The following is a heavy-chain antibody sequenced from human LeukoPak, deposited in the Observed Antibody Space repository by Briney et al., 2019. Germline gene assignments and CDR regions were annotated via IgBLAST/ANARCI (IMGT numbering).Heavy chain of an antibody. CDR3: AKDRLWFGELLPPVDC. CDR1: GFTFSSYG. J-gene: IGHJ4*02. D-gene: IGHD3-10*01. CDR2: IRYDGSNK. V-gene: IGHV3-30*02. Sequence: GGSLRLSCAASGFTFSSYGMHWVRQAPGKGLEWEAFIRYDGSNKYYADSVKGRFTISRDNSKNTLYLQMNSLRAEDTAVYYCAKDRLWFGELLPPVDCWGQGTLVTVSS.